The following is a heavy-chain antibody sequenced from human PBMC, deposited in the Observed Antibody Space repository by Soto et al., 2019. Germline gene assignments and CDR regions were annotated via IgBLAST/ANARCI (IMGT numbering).Heavy chain of an antibody. J-gene: IGHJ6*02. Sequence: GGSLRLSCAASGFTFSGSAMHWVRQASGKGLEWVGRIRSKANSYATAYGASVKGRFTISRDDSKNTAYLQMNSLKTEDTAVYYCTRGDYGGKKGYYYYYYGMDVWGQGTTVTVSS. D-gene: IGHD4-17*01. V-gene: IGHV3-73*01. CDR3: TRGDYGGKKGYYYYYYGMDV. CDR1: GFTFSGSA. CDR2: IRSKANSYAT.